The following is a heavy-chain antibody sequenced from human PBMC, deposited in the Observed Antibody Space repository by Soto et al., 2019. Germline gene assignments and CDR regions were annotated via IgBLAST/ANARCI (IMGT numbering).Heavy chain of an antibody. CDR2: IYYSGST. CDR3: ARGGGGGVDY. CDR1: GGSISSGRYY. Sequence: SETLSLTCTVSGGSISSGRYYWSWIRHHPGKGLEWIGYIYYSGSTYYNPSLKSRLTISVDTSRNQFSLKLSSVTAADTAVYYWARGGGGGVDYWGQGTLVTVSS. D-gene: IGHD1-26*01. J-gene: IGHJ4*02. V-gene: IGHV4-31*03.